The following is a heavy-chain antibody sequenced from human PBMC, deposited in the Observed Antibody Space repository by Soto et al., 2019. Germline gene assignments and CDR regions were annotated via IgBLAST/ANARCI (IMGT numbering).Heavy chain of an antibody. CDR1: GFTFSSYA. Sequence: GESLKISCAASGFTFSSYAMSWVRQAPGKGLEWVSAISGSGGSTYYADSVKGRFTISRDNSKNTLYLQMNSLRAEDTAVYYCATGGNSVYYGMDVWGQGTTVTVSS. J-gene: IGHJ6*02. CDR3: ATGGNSVYYGMDV. V-gene: IGHV3-23*01. D-gene: IGHD2-21*02. CDR2: ISGSGGST.